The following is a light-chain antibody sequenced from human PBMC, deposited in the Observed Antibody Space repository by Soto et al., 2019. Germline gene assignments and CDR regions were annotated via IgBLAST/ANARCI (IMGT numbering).Light chain of an antibody. CDR3: QQSYSNILS. V-gene: IGKV1-39*01. CDR1: QSVKTY. Sequence: DIQMTQSPSSLSASVGDRVTITCRASQSVKTYVNWYQLKPGKAPKLLIFASSTLQSGVPSRFSGSGSGADFSLTISSLQPEDFATYYCQQSYSNILSFGGGTRVEL. J-gene: IGKJ4*01. CDR2: ASS.